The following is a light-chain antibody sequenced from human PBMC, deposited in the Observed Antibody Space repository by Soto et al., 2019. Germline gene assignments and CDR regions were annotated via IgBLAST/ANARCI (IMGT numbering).Light chain of an antibody. V-gene: IGLV2-8*01. CDR1: SSDVGGYNY. Sequence: QSVLTQPPSASWSPGQSVTISCTRTSSDVGGYNYVSWYQQHPGKAPKLMIYEVSKRPSGVPDRFSGSKSGNTASLTVSGLQAEDEADYYCSSYAGSTLYVFGTGTKVTV. J-gene: IGLJ1*01. CDR2: EVS. CDR3: SSYAGSTLYV.